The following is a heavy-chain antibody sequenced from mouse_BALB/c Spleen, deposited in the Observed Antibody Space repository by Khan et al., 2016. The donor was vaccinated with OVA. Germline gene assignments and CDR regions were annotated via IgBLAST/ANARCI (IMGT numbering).Heavy chain of an antibody. D-gene: IGHD2-14*01. V-gene: IGHV1-4*01. CDR1: GYTFTSNT. CDR2: INPRSGYT. CDR3: ARRTTGYTMDY. Sequence: QVQLKQSGAELARPGASVRMSCKASGYTFTSNTMHWVKKRPGQGLEWIGYINPRSGYTNFNQNFKDKATLTADKSSSTAYMQLSSLTSDDSAVYYCARRTTGYTMDYWGQGTSVTVSS. J-gene: IGHJ4*01.